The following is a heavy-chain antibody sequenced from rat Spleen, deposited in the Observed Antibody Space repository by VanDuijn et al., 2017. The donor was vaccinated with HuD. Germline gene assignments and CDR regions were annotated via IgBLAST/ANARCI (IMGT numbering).Heavy chain of an antibody. CDR1: GFTFSDYY. D-gene: IGHD4-4*01. V-gene: IGHV5-29*01. CDR2: ISSDGRRN. CDR3: TRGGYFRY. J-gene: IGHJ2*01. Sequence: EVQLVESDGGLVQPGRTVKLSCAASGFTFSDYYMAWVRQAPTKGLEWVATISSDGRRNYYRDSVKGRFTISRDVAKSTLYLQMNSLRSEDTATYYCTRGGYFRYWGKGVMVTVSS.